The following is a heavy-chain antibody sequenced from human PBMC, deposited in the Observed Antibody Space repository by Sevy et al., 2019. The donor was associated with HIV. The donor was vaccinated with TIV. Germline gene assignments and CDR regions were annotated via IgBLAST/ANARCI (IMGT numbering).Heavy chain of an antibody. CDR1: GFTFSNAW. Sequence: GGSLRLSCAASGFTFSNAWLSWVRQVPGKGLEWVGRIKSKTDGGTTDYAAPVKGRFTISRDDSKSTVYLQMNSLKTDDTAVYYCTIISIVGATWWYFDLWGRGTLVTVSS. J-gene: IGHJ2*01. V-gene: IGHV3-15*01. CDR3: TIISIVGATWWYFDL. CDR2: IKSKTDGGTT. D-gene: IGHD1-26*01.